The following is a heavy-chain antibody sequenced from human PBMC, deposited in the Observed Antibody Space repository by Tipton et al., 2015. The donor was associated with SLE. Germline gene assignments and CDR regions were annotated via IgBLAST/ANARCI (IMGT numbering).Heavy chain of an antibody. V-gene: IGHV4-31*03. CDR3: ARYCSGGSCSGDY. Sequence: TLSLTCTVSGGFLRSGCYYWSWLRQHPGKGLEWIGYIYYSGSTYYNPSLKSRVTISVDTSKNQFSLKLSSVTAADTAVYYRARYCSGGSCSGDYWGQGTLVIVYS. CDR2: IYYSGST. CDR1: GGFLRSGCYY. J-gene: IGHJ4*02. D-gene: IGHD2-15*01.